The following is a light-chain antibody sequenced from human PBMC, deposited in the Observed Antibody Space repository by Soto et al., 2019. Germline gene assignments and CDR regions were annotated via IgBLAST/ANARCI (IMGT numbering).Light chain of an antibody. J-gene: IGKJ1*01. Sequence: EMVLTQSPGTMSLSPGERATLSCRASQSVSNNYLAWYQQKPGQAPRLLIYGASNRATGIPDRFSGSGSGTDFTLTISRLEPEDFAVYYCQQYGSSGTFGQGTKVESK. CDR1: QSVSNNY. V-gene: IGKV3-20*01. CDR3: QQYGSSGT. CDR2: GAS.